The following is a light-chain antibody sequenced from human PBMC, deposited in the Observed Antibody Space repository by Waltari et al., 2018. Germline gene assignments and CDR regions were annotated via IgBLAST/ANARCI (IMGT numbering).Light chain of an antibody. Sequence: QSALTQPRSVSGSPGQSVTISCTGTGSDVADSNFVSWYQQHPGEAPKLVIYDVSERPSGVPDRFSGSKSGNTASLTISGLQAEDEADYYCCSYTSIGPVLIGGGTKVTVL. V-gene: IGLV2-11*01. CDR3: CSYTSIGPVL. CDR1: GSDVADSNF. J-gene: IGLJ2*01. CDR2: DVS.